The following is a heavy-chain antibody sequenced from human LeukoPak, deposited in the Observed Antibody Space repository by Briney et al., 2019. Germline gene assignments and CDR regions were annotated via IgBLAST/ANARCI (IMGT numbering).Heavy chain of an antibody. Sequence: PGGSLRLSCAASGFTFSNYAMSWARQAPGKGLEWVAGISGTGGSTHYADSVKGRFTISRDNSKNTLYLQMNSLRAEDTAVYYCAKDGVSDIVSHYFDYWGQGTLVTVSS. CDR1: GFTFSNYA. J-gene: IGHJ4*02. CDR2: ISGTGGST. V-gene: IGHV3-23*01. CDR3: AKDGVSDIVSHYFDY. D-gene: IGHD5/OR15-5a*01.